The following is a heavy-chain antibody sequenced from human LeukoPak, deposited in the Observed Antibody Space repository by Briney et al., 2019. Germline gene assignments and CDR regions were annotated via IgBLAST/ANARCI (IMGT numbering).Heavy chain of an antibody. J-gene: IGHJ4*02. Sequence: ASVKVSCKASGYTFSAYAVHWVRQAPGQSLEWMGWARAGPTETPYSQNFQGRVTITRDASANMAYMELTSLRSEDTAMYYCVRGDGFTLDFWGQGTPVTVSS. CDR1: GYTFSAYA. CDR3: VRGDGFTLDF. V-gene: IGHV1-3*01. CDR2: ARAGPTET. D-gene: IGHD5-24*01.